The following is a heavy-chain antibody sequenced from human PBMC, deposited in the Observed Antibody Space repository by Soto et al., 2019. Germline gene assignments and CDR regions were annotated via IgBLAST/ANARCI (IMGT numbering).Heavy chain of an antibody. D-gene: IGHD6-13*01. J-gene: IGHJ4*02. CDR1: GFTFNSYA. CDR3: AKDLFAGITTAATN. CDR2: ISGSGGST. Sequence: SLRLSCAASGFTFNSYAVTWVRQAPGKGLEWVSGISGSGGSTYYADSVEGRFTISRDNSKNTLYLQMSGLRAEDTAVYYCAKDLFAGITTAATNWGQGTLVIVSS. V-gene: IGHV3-23*01.